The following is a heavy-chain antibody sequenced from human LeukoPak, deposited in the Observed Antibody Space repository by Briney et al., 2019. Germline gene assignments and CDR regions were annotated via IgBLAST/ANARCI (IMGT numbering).Heavy chain of an antibody. J-gene: IGHJ5*02. CDR3: ARVAMGKQWLVGLWFDP. D-gene: IGHD6-19*01. V-gene: IGHV1-2*02. CDR2: INPNSGGT. CDR1: GYTFTGYY. Sequence: GASVKVSCKASGYTFTGYYMHWVRQAPGQGLEWMGWINPNSGGTNYAQKFQGRVTMTRDTSISTAYMELSRLRSDDTAVYYCARVAMGKQWLVGLWFDPWGQGTLVTVSS.